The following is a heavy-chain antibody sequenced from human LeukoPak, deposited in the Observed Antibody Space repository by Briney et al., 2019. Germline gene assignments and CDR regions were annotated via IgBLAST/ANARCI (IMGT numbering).Heavy chain of an antibody. Sequence: SQTLSLTCAISGDSVSSNSAVWNWIRQSPSRGLEWLGRTYYKSKWSNNYAVSVRSRIIINPDTSENQFSLQLNSVTPEDTAVYYCARDRRYSSSPFDYWGQGTLVTVSS. CDR1: GDSVSSNSAV. CDR2: TYYKSKWSN. J-gene: IGHJ4*02. CDR3: ARDRRYSSSPFDY. V-gene: IGHV6-1*01. D-gene: IGHD6-6*01.